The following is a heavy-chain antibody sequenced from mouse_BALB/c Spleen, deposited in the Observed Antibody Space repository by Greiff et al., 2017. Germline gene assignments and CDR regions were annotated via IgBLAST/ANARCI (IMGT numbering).Heavy chain of an antibody. Sequence: QVQLQQSEAELVRPGSSVKISCKASGYAFSSYWMNWVKQRPGQGLEWIGQIYPGDGDTNYNGKFKGKATLTADKSSSTAYMQLSSLTSEDSAVYFCARVTTARYFDVWGAGTTVTVSS. CDR1: GYAFSSYW. CDR3: ARVTTARYFDV. V-gene: IGHV1-80*01. J-gene: IGHJ1*01. D-gene: IGHD1-2*01. CDR2: IYPGDGDT.